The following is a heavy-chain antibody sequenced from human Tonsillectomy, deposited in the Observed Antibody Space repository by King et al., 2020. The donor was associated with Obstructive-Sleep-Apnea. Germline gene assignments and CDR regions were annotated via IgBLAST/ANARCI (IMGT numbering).Heavy chain of an antibody. CDR3: ARRLYDSGTYAYFDP. CDR1: GFSLSTSGVG. CDR2: IYWDDDK. J-gene: IGHJ5*02. D-gene: IGHD3-10*01. V-gene: IGHV2-5*02. Sequence: ITLKESGPTLVKPPQTLTLTCTFSGFSLSTSGVGVGWIRQPPGKGLEWLTLIYWDDDKRYSPSLKSRLTITKDTSKNQVVLTMTNMDPVDTATYYCARRLYDSGTYAYFDPWGQGTLVTVSS.